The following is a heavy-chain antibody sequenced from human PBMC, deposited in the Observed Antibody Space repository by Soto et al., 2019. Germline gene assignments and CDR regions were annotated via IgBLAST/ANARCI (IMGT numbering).Heavy chain of an antibody. CDR1: GGSFSGYV. V-gene: IGHV4-34*01. CDR2: INHSGSA. CDR3: ARGLISGSHYSGGWYYFDS. D-gene: IGHD1-26*01. Sequence: PSETLSLTCDVDGGSFSGYVWTWIRTTPGKGLQWIGQINHSGSANYNPSLKSRVTMSVHTSKSQFSLELSSVTAADTAVYYCARGLISGSHYSGGWYYFDSWGQGTQVTVSS. J-gene: IGHJ4*02.